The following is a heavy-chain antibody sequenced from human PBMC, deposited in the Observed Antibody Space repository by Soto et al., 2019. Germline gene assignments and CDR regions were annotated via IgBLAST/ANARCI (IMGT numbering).Heavy chain of an antibody. CDR2: IYYSGST. D-gene: IGHD5-12*01. CDR1: GGSISSGGYY. CDR3: ARGRGIVATINRSLLFDY. Sequence: QVQLQESGPGLVKPSQTLSLTCTVSGGSISSGGYYWSWIRQHPGKGLEWIGYIYYSGSTYYNPSLMSRVTISVDPSKNQFALKLSSVTAADTAVYYCARGRGIVATINRSLLFDYWGQGTLVTVSS. V-gene: IGHV4-31*03. J-gene: IGHJ4*02.